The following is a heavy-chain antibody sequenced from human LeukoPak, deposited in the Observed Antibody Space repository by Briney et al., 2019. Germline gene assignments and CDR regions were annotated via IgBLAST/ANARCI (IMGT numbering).Heavy chain of an antibody. CDR2: IYWNDDK. V-gene: IGHV2-5*01. D-gene: IGHD3-3*01. CDR1: GFSLSTIGVG. CDR3: AHRLLDFWSGYWVLDIGPFDY. Sequence: SGPTLVNPTQTLTLTCTFSGFSLSTIGVGVGWIRQPPGKALEWLALIYWNDDKRYSPSLKSRLTITKDTSKNRVVLTMTNMDPVDTATYYCAHRLLDFWSGYWVLDIGPFDYWGQGTLVTVSS. J-gene: IGHJ4*02.